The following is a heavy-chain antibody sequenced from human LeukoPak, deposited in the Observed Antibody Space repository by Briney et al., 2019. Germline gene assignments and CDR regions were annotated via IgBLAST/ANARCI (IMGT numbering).Heavy chain of an antibody. Sequence: GGSLRLSCAASGFTFSNNRMSWVRQAPGKGLEWVSVIYSDGTAYYADSVKGRFTISRDNSKSTLYLQMNSLRADDTAVYYCVRDLTWGQGTLVTSPQ. CDR3: VRDLT. V-gene: IGHV3-53*01. CDR1: GFTFSNNR. J-gene: IGHJ5*02. CDR2: IYSDGTA.